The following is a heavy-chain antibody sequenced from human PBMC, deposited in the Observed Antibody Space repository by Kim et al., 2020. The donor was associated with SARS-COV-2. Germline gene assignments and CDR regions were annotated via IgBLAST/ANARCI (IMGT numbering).Heavy chain of an antibody. CDR3: AKSALYCSGTNCADFDF. D-gene: IGHD2-8*02. V-gene: IGHV3-30*18. J-gene: IGHJ4*02. Sequence: GGSLRLSCTASGFTFSRYGMHWVRQSPGKGLEWMAVISYDGGEKYYADSVKGRFSISRDNSKKTLELHMDSLRPEDTGVYFCAKSALYCSGTNCADFDFWGQGSLVTVSS. CDR1: GFTFSRYG. CDR2: ISYDGGEK.